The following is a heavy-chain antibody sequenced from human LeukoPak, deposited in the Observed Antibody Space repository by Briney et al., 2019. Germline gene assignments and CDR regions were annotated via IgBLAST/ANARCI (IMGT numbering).Heavy chain of an antibody. Sequence: KAGGSLRLSCAASGFTFSSYTMNWLRQAPGKGLEWVSSIRGSSTFIYYADSVKGRFTISRDNAKNSLYLQMNNLRAEDTAVYYCARQNILPGYGYYYYGMDVWGQGTTVTVSS. CDR2: IRGSSTFI. CDR3: ARQNILPGYGYYYYGMDV. CDR1: GFTFSSYT. J-gene: IGHJ6*02. V-gene: IGHV3-21*01. D-gene: IGHD3-9*01.